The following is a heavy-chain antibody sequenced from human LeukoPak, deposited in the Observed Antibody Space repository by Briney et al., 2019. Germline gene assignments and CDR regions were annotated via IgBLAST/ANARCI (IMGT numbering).Heavy chain of an antibody. CDR3: ARSDPYYYDSSGYYRNYFDY. Sequence: WASVKVSCKASGGTFSSYAISWVRQAPGQGLEWMGGIIPIFGTANYAQKFQGRVTITTDESTSTAYMELSSLRSEDTAAYYCARSDPYYYDSSGYYRNYFDYWGQGTLVTVSS. D-gene: IGHD3-22*01. CDR1: GGTFSSYA. CDR2: IIPIFGTA. J-gene: IGHJ4*02. V-gene: IGHV1-69*05.